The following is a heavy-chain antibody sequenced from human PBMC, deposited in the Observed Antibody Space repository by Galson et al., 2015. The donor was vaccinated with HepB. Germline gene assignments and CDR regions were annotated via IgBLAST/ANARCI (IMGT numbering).Heavy chain of an antibody. V-gene: IGHV1-3*01. CDR1: GYTFTSYA. CDR2: INAGNGNT. Sequence: SVKVSCKASGYTFTSYAMHWVRQAPGQRLEWMGWINAGNGNTKYSQKFQGRVTITRDTSASTAYMELSSLRSEDTAVYYCARGGEPAAAPWHWGQGTLVTVSS. CDR3: ARGGEPAAAPWH. D-gene: IGHD6-13*01. J-gene: IGHJ1*01.